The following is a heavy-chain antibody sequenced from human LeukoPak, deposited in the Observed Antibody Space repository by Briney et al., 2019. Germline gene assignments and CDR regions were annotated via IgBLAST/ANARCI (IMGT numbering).Heavy chain of an antibody. CDR3: ARRFTDSGSGSYPYYYYGMDV. J-gene: IGHJ6*02. Sequence: SETLSLTCTVSGGSISSYYWSWIRQPPGKGLEWIGYIYYSGSTNYNPSLKSRVTISVDTSKNQFSLKLSSVTAADTAVYYCARRFTDSGSGSYPYYYYGMDVWGQGTTVTVSS. CDR1: GGSISSYY. CDR2: IYYSGST. V-gene: IGHV4-59*08. D-gene: IGHD3-10*01.